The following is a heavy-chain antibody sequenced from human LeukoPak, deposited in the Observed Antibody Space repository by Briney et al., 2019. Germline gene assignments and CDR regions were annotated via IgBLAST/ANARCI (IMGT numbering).Heavy chain of an antibody. J-gene: IGHJ4*02. CDR2: ISGSGGST. CDR1: GFTFSSYA. CDR3: AKVRDIVATRPRNYYFDY. Sequence: GGSLRLSCAASGFTFSSYAMSWVRQAPGKGLEWVSAISGSGGSTYYADSVKGRFTISRDNSKNTLYLQMNSLRAEDTAVYYCAKVRDIVATRPRNYYFDYWGQGTLVTVSS. D-gene: IGHD5-12*01. V-gene: IGHV3-23*01.